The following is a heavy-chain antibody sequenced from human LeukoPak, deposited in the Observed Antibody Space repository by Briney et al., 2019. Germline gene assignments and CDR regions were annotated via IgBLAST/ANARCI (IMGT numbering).Heavy chain of an antibody. D-gene: IGHD3-16*01. J-gene: IGHJ4*02. Sequence: NPSETLSLTCTVSGGSISSSSYYWGWIRQPPGKGLGWIGSIYYSGSTYYNPSLKSRVTISVDTSKNQFSLKLRSVTAADTAVYNCARATQGGWPPRRGFDYWGQGTLVTVSS. V-gene: IGHV4-39*01. CDR3: ARATQGGWPPRRGFDY. CDR2: IYYSGST. CDR1: GGSISSSSYY.